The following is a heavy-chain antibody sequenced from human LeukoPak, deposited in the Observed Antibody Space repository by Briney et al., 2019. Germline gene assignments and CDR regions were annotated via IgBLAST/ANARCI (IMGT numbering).Heavy chain of an antibody. CDR2: IIPILGIA. J-gene: IGHJ6*02. CDR3: ARDYLDGYCSSTSCFYGMDV. CDR1: GGTFSSYA. D-gene: IGHD2-2*01. V-gene: IGHV1-69*04. Sequence: ASVKVSCKASGGTFSSYAISWVRQAPGQGLEWMGRIIPILGIANYAQKFQGRVTITADKSTSTAYMELSSLRSEDTAVYYCARDYLDGYCSSTSCFYGMDVRGQGTTVTVSS.